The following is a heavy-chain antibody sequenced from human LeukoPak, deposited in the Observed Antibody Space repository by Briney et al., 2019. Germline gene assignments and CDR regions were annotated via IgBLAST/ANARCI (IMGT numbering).Heavy chain of an antibody. CDR2: INPSGGST. Sequence: ASVKVSCKASGYTFTSYYMHWVRQAPGQGLEWMGIINPSGGSTSYAQKLQGRVTMTTDTSTSTAYMELRSLRSDDTAVYYCARDSFYDSSGYLFDYWGQGTLVTVSS. J-gene: IGHJ4*02. CDR1: GYTFTSYY. CDR3: ARDSFYDSSGYLFDY. D-gene: IGHD3-22*01. V-gene: IGHV1-46*01.